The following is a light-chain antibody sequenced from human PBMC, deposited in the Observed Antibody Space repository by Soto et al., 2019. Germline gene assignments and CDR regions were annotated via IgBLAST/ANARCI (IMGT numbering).Light chain of an antibody. J-gene: IGKJ1*01. CDR1: QSISSW. CDR2: KAS. CDR3: QHFNSYPCT. V-gene: IGKV1-5*03. Sequence: DIQMTQSPSSLSESVGDRVIITCRASQSISSWVAWYQQKPGKARKPVIKKASSLESGVPSRFSGSGSGTEFTLTISSLQPDDFATYYCQHFNSYPCTFGQGTKVDIK.